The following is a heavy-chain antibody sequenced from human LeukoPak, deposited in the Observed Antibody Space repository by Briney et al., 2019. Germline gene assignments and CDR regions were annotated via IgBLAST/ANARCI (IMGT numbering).Heavy chain of an antibody. CDR1: GGSVTSGGFY. Sequence: PLETLSLTCSVSGGSVTSGGFYWGWLRQPPGKGPEWIATIYYTGSTYYNPSLNSRVTVSIDTSKNQFSLRLTSVTATDTAVYHCARHSGSGSLSRPFDPWGQGTLVTISS. D-gene: IGHD3-10*01. CDR2: IYYTGST. J-gene: IGHJ5*02. V-gene: IGHV4-39*01. CDR3: ARHSGSGSLSRPFDP.